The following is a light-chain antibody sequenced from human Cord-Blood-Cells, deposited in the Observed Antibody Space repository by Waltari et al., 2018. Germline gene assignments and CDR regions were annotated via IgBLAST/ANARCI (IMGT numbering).Light chain of an antibody. CDR1: SSDVGGYNY. CDR3: SSYTSSSTLVV. CDR2: DVS. V-gene: IGLV2-14*01. Sequence: QSALTQPASVSGSPGQSITISCTGTSSDVGGYNYVSWYQQHPGKAPKLMIYDVSNRPAGVSNRFAGSKSANTGSLTISGLQAEDEADYYCSSYTSSSTLVVFGGGTKLTVL. J-gene: IGLJ2*01.